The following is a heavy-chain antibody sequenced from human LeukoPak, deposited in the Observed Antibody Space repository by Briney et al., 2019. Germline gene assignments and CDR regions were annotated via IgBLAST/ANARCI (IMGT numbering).Heavy chain of an antibody. D-gene: IGHD2-2*01. J-gene: IGHJ4*02. Sequence: MASETLSLTCTVSGGSISRGGYYWSWIRQPPRKGLEWIGDIYYSGSTYYNPSLKSRVTVSVDTSKNQFSLKLSSVTAADTAVYYCAREYCSSTSCYAFDYWGQGTLVTVSP. CDR2: IYYSGST. CDR3: AREYCSSTSCYAFDY. V-gene: IGHV4-30-4*01. CDR1: GGSISRGGYY.